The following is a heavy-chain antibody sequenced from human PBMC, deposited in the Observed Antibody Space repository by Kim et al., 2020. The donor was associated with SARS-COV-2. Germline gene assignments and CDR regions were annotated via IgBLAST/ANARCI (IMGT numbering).Heavy chain of an antibody. D-gene: IGHD3-10*01. J-gene: IGHJ5*02. V-gene: IGHV5-51*01. Sequence: GESLKISCKGSGYSFTSYWIGWVRQMPGKGLEWMGIIYPGDSDTRYSPSFQGQVTISADKSISTAYLQWSSLTASGTAMYYCARGREELWFGALFARWFGTWVLGTLVTVSS. CDR1: GYSFTSYW. CDR2: IYPGDSDT. CDR3: ARGREELWFGALFARWFGT.